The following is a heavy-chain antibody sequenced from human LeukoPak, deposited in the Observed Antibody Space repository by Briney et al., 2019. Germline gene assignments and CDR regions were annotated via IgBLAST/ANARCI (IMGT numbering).Heavy chain of an antibody. D-gene: IGHD1-26*01. V-gene: IGHV3-48*01. Sequence: GGSLRLSCAASGFTFSSYSMNWVRQARGKGLEWVSYISSSSSTIYYADSVKGRFTISRDNAKNSLYLQMNSLRAEDTAVYYCASGGSYRPFDYWGQGTLVTVSS. CDR1: GFTFSSYS. CDR3: ASGGSYRPFDY. CDR2: ISSSSSTI. J-gene: IGHJ4*02.